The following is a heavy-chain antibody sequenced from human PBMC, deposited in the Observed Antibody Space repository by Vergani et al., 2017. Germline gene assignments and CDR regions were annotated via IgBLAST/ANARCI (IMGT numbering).Heavy chain of an antibody. CDR1: GATFRSNT. Sequence: QVQLVQSGAEVKKPGSSVKVSCKASGATFRSNTISWVRQVPGQGLEWMGRIIPVLGKTKYAQDFQGRLTITADTSTSTAYMELTSLRSQDTAVYYCARENCSSTSCYPYWFDPWGQGTLVTVSS. CDR3: ARENCSSTSCYPYWFDP. V-gene: IGHV1-69*08. D-gene: IGHD2-2*01. CDR2: IIPVLGKT. J-gene: IGHJ5*02.